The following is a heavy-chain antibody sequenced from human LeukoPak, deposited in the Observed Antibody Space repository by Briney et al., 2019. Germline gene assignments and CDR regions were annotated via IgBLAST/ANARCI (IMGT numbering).Heavy chain of an antibody. CDR2: IIPIFGTA. CDR1: GGTFSSYA. J-gene: IGHJ6*03. CDR3: ARDHGLRGSGSYYKGYYYYYMDV. D-gene: IGHD3-10*01. Sequence: GASVKVSCKASGGTFSSYAISWVRQAPGQGLEWMGGIIPIFGTANYAQKFQGRVTITADKSTSTAYMELSSLRSEDTAVYYCARDHGLRGSGSYYKGYYYYYMDVWGKGTTVTVSS. V-gene: IGHV1-69*06.